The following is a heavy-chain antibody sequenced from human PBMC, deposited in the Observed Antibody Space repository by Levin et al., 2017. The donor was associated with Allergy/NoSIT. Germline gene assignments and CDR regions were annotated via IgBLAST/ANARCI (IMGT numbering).Heavy chain of an antibody. J-gene: IGHJ4*02. CDR2: IYYSVST. Sequence: SQTLSLTCTVSGGSVSSGRYYWSWIRQPPGKGLEWIGYIYYSVSTSYNPSLKSRVTISSDTSKNQFSLKLSSVTAADTAVYYCARDNSGSYFDYWGQGTLVTVSS. CDR1: GGSVSSGRYY. D-gene: IGHD1-26*01. V-gene: IGHV4-61*01. CDR3: ARDNSGSYFDY.